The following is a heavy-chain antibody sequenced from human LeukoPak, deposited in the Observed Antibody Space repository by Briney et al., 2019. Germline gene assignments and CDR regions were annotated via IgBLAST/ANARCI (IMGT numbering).Heavy chain of an antibody. CDR2: INPSGGST. D-gene: IGHD3-9*01. V-gene: IGHV1-46*01. Sequence: ASVKVSCKASGYTFTSYYMHWVRQAPGQGLEWMGIINPSGGSTSYAQKFQGRVTMTRDMSTSTVYMELSSLRSEDTAVYYCARELESENYDILTGLQNYYYYYMDVWGKGTTVTVSS. CDR1: GYTFTSYY. J-gene: IGHJ6*03. CDR3: ARELESENYDILTGLQNYYYYYMDV.